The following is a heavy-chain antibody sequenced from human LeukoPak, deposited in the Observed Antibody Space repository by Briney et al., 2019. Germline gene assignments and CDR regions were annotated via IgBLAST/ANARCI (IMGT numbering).Heavy chain of an antibody. D-gene: IGHD1-26*01. CDR3: ASSGSYVDY. J-gene: IGHJ4*02. CDR2: IYYSGST. Sequence: SETLSLTCTVSGGSMSSYYWSWIRQPPRKGLEWIGFIYYSGSTNYNPSLKSRVTISVDTSKNQFSLKLSSVTAADTAVYYCASSGSYVDYWGQGTLGTVSS. V-gene: IGHV4-59*12. CDR1: GGSMSSYY.